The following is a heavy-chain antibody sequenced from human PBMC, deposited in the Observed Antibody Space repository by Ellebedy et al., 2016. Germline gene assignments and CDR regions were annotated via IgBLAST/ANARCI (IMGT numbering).Heavy chain of an antibody. CDR2: LNTYNDNA. Sequence: ASVKVSCKASGYPFTSYGISWVRRAPGQGLEWMGWLNTYNDNANYAHKLQGRVTMTTDTSTSTAYMELRSLRSDDTAIYYCARLIWSGYYDSGGLLFDIWGQGTLVTVSS. V-gene: IGHV1-18*04. CDR1: GYPFTSYG. CDR3: ARLIWSGYYDSGGLLFDI. D-gene: IGHD3-22*01. J-gene: IGHJ3*02.